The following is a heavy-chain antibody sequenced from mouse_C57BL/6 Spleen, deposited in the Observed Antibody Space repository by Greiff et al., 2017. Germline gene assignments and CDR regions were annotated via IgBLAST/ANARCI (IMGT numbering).Heavy chain of an antibody. D-gene: IGHD2-1*01. CDR3: ARDYGNDYAMDY. CDR1: GYTFTSYW. J-gene: IGHJ4*01. V-gene: IGHV1-52*01. CDR2: IDPSDSET. Sequence: QVQLQQPGAELVRPGSSVKLSCKASGYTFTSYWMHWVKQRPIQGLEWIGNIDPSDSETHYNQKFKDKATLTVDKSSSTAYMQLSSLTSEDSAVYYCARDYGNDYAMDYWGQGTSVTVSS.